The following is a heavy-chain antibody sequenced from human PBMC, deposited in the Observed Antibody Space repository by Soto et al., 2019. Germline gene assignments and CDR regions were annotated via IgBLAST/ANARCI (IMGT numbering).Heavy chain of an antibody. V-gene: IGHV2-5*02. CDR1: GFSLSNSGVG. Sequence: QITLKESGPTLVKPTQTLTLTCTFSGFSLSNSGVGVAWIRQPPGKALECLAVIYWDDDKRYSPSLKSRLTITNDTSKNPVVLTMTNMDPVDTATYYCARRQNYGGHHYFDSWGQGTLVTVSS. CDR3: ARRQNYGGHHYFDS. D-gene: IGHD4-17*01. J-gene: IGHJ4*02. CDR2: IYWDDDK.